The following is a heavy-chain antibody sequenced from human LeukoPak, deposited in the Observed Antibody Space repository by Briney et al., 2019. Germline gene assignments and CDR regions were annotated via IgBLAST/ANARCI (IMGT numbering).Heavy chain of an antibody. D-gene: IGHD1-1*01. V-gene: IGHV4-61*02. CDR3: ARSFTDNFFFEN. Sequence: PSETLSLTCTVSGGSISSGSYYWSWIRQPAGKGLEWIGRIYTSGGTNYNPSLKSRVTISADTSKNQMSLKLSSVTAADTAVYYCARSFTDNFFFENWGQGTLVTVSS. CDR2: IYTSGGT. J-gene: IGHJ4*02. CDR1: GGSISSGSYY.